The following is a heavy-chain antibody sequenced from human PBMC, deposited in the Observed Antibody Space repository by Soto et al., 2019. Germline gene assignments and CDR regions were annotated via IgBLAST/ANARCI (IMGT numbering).Heavy chain of an antibody. V-gene: IGHV2-5*02. D-gene: IGHD3-10*01. Sequence: QITLKESGPTLVKPTQTLTLTCTFSGFSLSTRGVGVGWIRQPPGKALEWLTLIYWDDDKHYSPSLDSRLTIIKDTSKNKVVLIITNMNPVDTATYYCARSQITMVRGVRTDAFDIWGQGTMVTVSS. CDR1: GFSLSTRGVG. CDR2: IYWDDDK. CDR3: ARSQITMVRGVRTDAFDI. J-gene: IGHJ3*02.